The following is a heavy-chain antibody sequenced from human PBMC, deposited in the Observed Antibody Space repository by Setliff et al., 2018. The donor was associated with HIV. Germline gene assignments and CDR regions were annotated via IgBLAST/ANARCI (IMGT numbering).Heavy chain of an antibody. CDR3: ARDDKWAFDY. J-gene: IGHJ4*02. Sequence: GGSLRLSCAASGFTVSSYYMAWVRQGPGKGLEWVSTIYSDGSTYHADSVKGRFTLSRDTSKNTLFLQMNSLRGEDTAVYFCARDDKWAFDYWGQGTQVTVSS. V-gene: IGHV3-66*01. D-gene: IGHD1-26*01. CDR2: IYSDGST. CDR1: GFTVSSYY.